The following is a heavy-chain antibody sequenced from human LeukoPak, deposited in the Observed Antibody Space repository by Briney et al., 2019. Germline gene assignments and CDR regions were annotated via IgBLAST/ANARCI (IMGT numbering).Heavy chain of an antibody. CDR2: IKQDGSEK. J-gene: IGHJ4*02. D-gene: IGHD1-26*01. CDR1: GFTFSNYW. CDR3: ARETDTWELPYFDY. Sequence: GGSLRLSCAASGFTFSNYWMSWVRQAPGKGLEWVANIKQDGSEKYYVDPVKGRFTISRDNAKNSLYLQMNSLRAEDTAVYYCARETDTWELPYFDYWGQGSLVTVSS. V-gene: IGHV3-7*01.